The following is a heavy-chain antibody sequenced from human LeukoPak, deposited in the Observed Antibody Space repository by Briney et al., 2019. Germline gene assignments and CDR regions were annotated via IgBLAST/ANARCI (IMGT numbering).Heavy chain of an antibody. Sequence: GGSLRLSCAASGFTFSSYAMSWVRQAPGKGLEWVSAISGSCGSTYYADSVKGRFTISRDNSKNTLYLQMNSLRAEDTAVYYCAKLGGRIAALVGDAFDIWGQGTMVTVSS. CDR1: GFTFSSYA. V-gene: IGHV3-23*01. CDR3: AKLGGRIAALVGDAFDI. J-gene: IGHJ3*02. CDR2: ISGSCGST. D-gene: IGHD6-13*01.